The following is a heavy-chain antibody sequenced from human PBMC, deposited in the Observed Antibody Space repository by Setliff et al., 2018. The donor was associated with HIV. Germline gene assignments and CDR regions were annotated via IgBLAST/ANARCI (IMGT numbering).Heavy chain of an antibody. CDR1: GGSINSRSDY. J-gene: IGHJ5*02. D-gene: IGHD6-13*01. CDR2: VSISGST. Sequence: LSLTCSVSGGSINSRSDYWVWIRQSPQKGLEWIGTVSISGSTYYNPSLKSRVSMSVDTSQNQFSLKLTSVTATDTAVYYCARHRYSSSINWFDPWGQGTLVTVSS. V-gene: IGHV4-39*01. CDR3: ARHRYSSSINWFDP.